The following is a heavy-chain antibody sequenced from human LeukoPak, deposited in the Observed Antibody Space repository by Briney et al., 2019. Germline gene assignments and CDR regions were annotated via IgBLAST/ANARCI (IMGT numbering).Heavy chain of an antibody. D-gene: IGHD2-2*01. CDR2: INPSGGTT. Sequence: ASVKVSCKASGYTFSSYYMHWVRQAPGQGLEWMGVINPSGGTTTYAQKFQGRVTITADESTSTAYMELSSLRSEDTAVYYCARSPGYCSSTSCYGYYYYYMDVWGKGTTVTVSS. CDR3: ARSPGYCSSTSCYGYYYYYMDV. CDR1: GYTFSSYY. J-gene: IGHJ6*03. V-gene: IGHV1-46*01.